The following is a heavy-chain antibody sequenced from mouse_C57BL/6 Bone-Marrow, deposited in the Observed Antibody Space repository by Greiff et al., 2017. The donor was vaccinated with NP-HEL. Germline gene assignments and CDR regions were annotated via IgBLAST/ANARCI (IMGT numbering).Heavy chain of an antibody. CDR2: ISSGGDYI. J-gene: IGHJ4*01. V-gene: IGHV5-9-1*02. CDR3: TSLITTVVAPYYYAMDY. Sequence: EVMLVESGEGLVKPGGSLKLSCAASGFTFSSYAMSWVRQTPEKRLEWVAYISSGGDYIYYADTVKGRFTISRDNARNTLYLQMSSLKSEDTAMYYCTSLITTVVAPYYYAMDYWGQGTSVTVSS. D-gene: IGHD1-1*01. CDR1: GFTFSSYA.